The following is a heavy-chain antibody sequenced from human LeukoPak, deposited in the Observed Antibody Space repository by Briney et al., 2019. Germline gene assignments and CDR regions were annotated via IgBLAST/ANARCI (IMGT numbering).Heavy chain of an antibody. V-gene: IGHV4-39*01. CDR2: IYYSGST. CDR3: ARHEFTMVRGVICWFDP. Sequence: SETLSLTCTVSGGSISSYYWGWIRQPPGKGLEWIGSIYYSGSTYYNPSLKSRVTISVDTSKNQFSLKLSSVTAADTAVYYCARHEFTMVRGVICWFDPWGQGTLVTVSS. J-gene: IGHJ5*02. CDR1: GGSISSYY. D-gene: IGHD3-10*01.